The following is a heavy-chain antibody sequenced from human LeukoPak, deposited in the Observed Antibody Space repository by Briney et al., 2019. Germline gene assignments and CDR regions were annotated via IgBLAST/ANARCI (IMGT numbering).Heavy chain of an antibody. CDR1: GFTFSSYA. D-gene: IGHD3-10*01. J-gene: IGHJ4*02. V-gene: IGHV3-23*01. Sequence: GGSLRFSCAASGFTFSSYAMSWVRQAPGKGLEWVSAISGSGGSTYYADSVKGRFTISRDNSKNTLYLQMNSLRAEDTAVYYCAKDGSSQGFGQWGQGTLVTVSS. CDR2: ISGSGGST. CDR3: AKDGSSQGFGQ.